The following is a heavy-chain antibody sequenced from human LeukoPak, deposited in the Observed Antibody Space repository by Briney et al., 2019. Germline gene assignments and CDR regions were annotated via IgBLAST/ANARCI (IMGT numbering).Heavy chain of an antibody. D-gene: IGHD7-27*01. CDR1: GLPFTLAW. V-gene: IGHV3-15*01. Sequence: GGSLRLSCAVSGLPFTLAWMTWVRQAPGKGLEWVARIKSEGSGGTTDYAAPVKGRFIISRDNSKNTIHLQMNSLKTDDTGVYYCSWVSSPYHCALGSWGLGTLVTVSS. CDR3: SWVSSPYHCALGS. J-gene: IGHJ5*02. CDR2: IKSEGSGGTT.